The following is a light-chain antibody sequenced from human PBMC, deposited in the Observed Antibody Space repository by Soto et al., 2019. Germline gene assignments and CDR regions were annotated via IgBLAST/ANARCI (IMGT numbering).Light chain of an antibody. J-gene: IGKJ2*01. V-gene: IGKV3-20*01. CDR3: QQYDGAPYA. CDR1: QSVDRAY. Sequence: EVVLTQSPGTLSLTPGDTATLSCRPSQSVDRAYLAWYQQRPGHAPRLLIYGTSRRATGIPDRFSGSGSGTDFTLTISRLEPEDFAVYYCQQYDGAPYAFGQGTKVDIK. CDR2: GTS.